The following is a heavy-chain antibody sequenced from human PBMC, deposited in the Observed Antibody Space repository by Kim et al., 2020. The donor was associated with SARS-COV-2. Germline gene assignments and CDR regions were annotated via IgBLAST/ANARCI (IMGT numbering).Heavy chain of an antibody. V-gene: IGHV3-23*01. J-gene: IGHJ6*02. Sequence: TSYTAAVKSRPTISRDNSKNTLYLQMDSLRAADTAVYYCAKLSGALSSMAVWGQGTTVTVSS. D-gene: IGHD3-16*02. CDR3: AKLSGALSSMAV. CDR2: T.